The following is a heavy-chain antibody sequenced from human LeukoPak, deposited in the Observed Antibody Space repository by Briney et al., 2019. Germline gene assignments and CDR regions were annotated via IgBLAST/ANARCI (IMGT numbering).Heavy chain of an antibody. CDR2: IYENGGTT. CDR3: EKVFRIGYPAHFDY. Sequence: GGSLRLSCVGSGFTFRSHAMSWVRQAPEKGLEFVSGIYENGGTTYYADSVKGRFSISRDNSKNTLYLQMDSLRGEDTAVYYCEKVFRIGYPAHFDYGARGALVPVS. CDR1: GFTFRSHA. D-gene: IGHD5-12*01. V-gene: IGHV3-23*01. J-gene: IGHJ4*02.